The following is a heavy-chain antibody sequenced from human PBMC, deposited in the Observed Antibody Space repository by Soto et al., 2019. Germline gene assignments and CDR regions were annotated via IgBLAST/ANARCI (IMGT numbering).Heavy chain of an antibody. V-gene: IGHV1-8*01. CDR2: MNPNSGNT. CDR1: GYTFATYD. CDR3: ARCDGYNCNWLDS. Sequence: QVQLVQSGAEVKTPGASVKVSCKASGYTFATYDINWVRQAPGQGLEWMGWMNPNSGNTGYAQKFQGRLTMTRDTALSVAHMELSSLRNEDTAVYYCARCDGYNCNWLDSWGQGNLVTVSA. D-gene: IGHD2-21*01. J-gene: IGHJ5*01.